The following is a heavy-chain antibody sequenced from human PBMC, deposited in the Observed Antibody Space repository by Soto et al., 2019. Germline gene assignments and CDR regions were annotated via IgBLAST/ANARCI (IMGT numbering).Heavy chain of an antibody. D-gene: IGHD6-13*01. Sequence: PSETLSLTCTVSGGSMSSHYWSWIRQPPGKGLEWIGYIYYSGNTRYNTSLKSRVTISVDTSKNQFSLKLSSVTAADTAVYYCARVWDSSSWCLTEHSFDMWGHGTLVTVSS. J-gene: IGHJ3*02. CDR1: GGSMSSHY. CDR3: ARVWDSSSWCLTEHSFDM. V-gene: IGHV4-59*11. CDR2: IYYSGNT.